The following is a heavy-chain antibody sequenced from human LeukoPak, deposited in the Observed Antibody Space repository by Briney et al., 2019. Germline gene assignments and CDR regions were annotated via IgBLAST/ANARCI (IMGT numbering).Heavy chain of an antibody. J-gene: IGHJ1*01. D-gene: IGHD3-22*01. CDR1: GGSISSYY. V-gene: IGHV4-59*01. CDR3: ASTYYYDSSGYPEYFQH. Sequence: SETLSLTCTVSGGSISSYYWSWIRQPPGRGLEWFGYFYYSGSTNYNPSLKSRVTISVDTSKNQFSLKLSSVTAADTAVYYCASTYYYDSSGYPEYFQHWGQGTLVTVSS. CDR2: FYYSGST.